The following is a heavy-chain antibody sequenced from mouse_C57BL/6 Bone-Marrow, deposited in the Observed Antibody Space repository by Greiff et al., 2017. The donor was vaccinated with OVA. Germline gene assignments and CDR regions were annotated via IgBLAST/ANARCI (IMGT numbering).Heavy chain of an antibody. V-gene: IGHV14-4*01. Sequence: EVQLQQSGAELVRPGASVKLSCTASGFNIKADYMHWVKQRPEQGLEWIGWIDPENGDPEYAAKFKGKATLTADTSSNTAYLQLIILTSEYTSVYYCTTSCNSFFDYWGQGTTLTVSS. CDR1: GFNIKADY. J-gene: IGHJ2*01. CDR3: TTSCNSFFDY. CDR2: IDPENGDP. D-gene: IGHD2-1*01.